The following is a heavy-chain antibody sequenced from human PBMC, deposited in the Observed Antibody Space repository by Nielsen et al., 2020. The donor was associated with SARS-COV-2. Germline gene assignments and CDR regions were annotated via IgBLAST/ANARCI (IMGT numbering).Heavy chain of an antibody. J-gene: IGHJ6*03. CDR3: ARLAPYYYYMDV. Sequence: SETLSLTCTVSGGSISSYYWSWIRQPPGKGLEWIGYIYYSGSTNYNPSLKSRVTMSVDTSKNQFSLKLSSVTAADTAVYYCARLAPYYYYMDVWGKGTTVTVSS. D-gene: IGHD5-12*01. CDR1: GGSISSYY. V-gene: IGHV4-59*01. CDR2: IYYSGST.